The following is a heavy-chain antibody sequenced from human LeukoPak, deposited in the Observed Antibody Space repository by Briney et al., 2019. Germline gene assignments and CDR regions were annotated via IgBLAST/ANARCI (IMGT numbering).Heavy chain of an antibody. J-gene: IGHJ4*02. CDR1: GGSISSSSYY. Sequence: TSETLSLTCTVSGGSISSSSYYWGWIRQPPGKGLEWIGSIYYSGSTYYNPSLKSRVTISVDTSKNQFSLKLSSVTAADTAVYYCARGRTFGDYWGQGTLVTVSS. D-gene: IGHD3-16*01. V-gene: IGHV4-39*01. CDR3: ARGRTFGDY. CDR2: IYYSGST.